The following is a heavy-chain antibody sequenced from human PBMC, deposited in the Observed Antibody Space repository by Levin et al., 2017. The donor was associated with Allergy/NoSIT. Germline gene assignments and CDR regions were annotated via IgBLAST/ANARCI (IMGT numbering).Heavy chain of an antibody. Sequence: TGGSLRLSCAGSGFNFNNAWMNWVRQAPGKGLEWVDRIKANTDGGTRDYAAPVEGRFTISRDDSKKTLYLQMDSLKSDDTAVHYCTTEPDYGDYCNCFDSWGQGTLVTVSS. D-gene: IGHD4-17*01. CDR1: GFNFNNAW. V-gene: IGHV3-15*07. CDR3: TTEPDYGDYCNCFDS. J-gene: IGHJ5*01. CDR2: IKANTDGGTR.